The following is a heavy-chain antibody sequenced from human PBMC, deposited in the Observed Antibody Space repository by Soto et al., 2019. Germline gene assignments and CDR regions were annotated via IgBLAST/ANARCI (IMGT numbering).Heavy chain of an antibody. D-gene: IGHD6-13*01. J-gene: IGHJ6*02. V-gene: IGHV1-69*13. CDR3: ARAVLAAAGTNYYGMDV. CDR2: IIPIFGTA. CDR1: GGTFSSYA. Sequence: GASVKVSCKASGGTFSSYAISWVRQAPGQGLEWMGGIIPIFGTANYAQKFQGRVTITADESTSTAYMELSSLRSEDTAVYYCARAVLAAAGTNYYGMDVWGQGTTVTVSS.